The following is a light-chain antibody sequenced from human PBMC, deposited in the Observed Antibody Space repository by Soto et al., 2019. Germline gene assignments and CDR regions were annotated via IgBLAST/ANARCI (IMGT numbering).Light chain of an antibody. CDR2: DAS. J-gene: IGKJ1*01. CDR3: QQYNSYSWT. CDR1: QSISSW. V-gene: IGKV1-5*01. Sequence: IPMTQAPSTLSASLGDRVTSTCRASQSISSWLAWYQQKPGKAPKLLIYDASSLESGVPSRFSGSGSGTEFTLTISSLQPDDFATYYCQQYNSYSWTFGQGTNVDIK.